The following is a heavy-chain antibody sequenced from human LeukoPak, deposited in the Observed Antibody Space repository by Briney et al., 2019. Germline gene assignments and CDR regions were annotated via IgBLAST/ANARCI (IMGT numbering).Heavy chain of an antibody. CDR2: IKSKTDGGTT. D-gene: IGHD3-10*01. Sequence: GGSLRLSCAASGFTFSNAWMSWVRQAPGKGLEWVGRIKSKTDGGTTDYAAPVKGRFTVLRDDSKNTLYLQMNSLKTEDTAVYYCTSDPLTITMVRGVTNYWGQGTLVTVSS. V-gene: IGHV3-15*01. CDR1: GFTFSNAW. J-gene: IGHJ4*02. CDR3: TSDPLTITMVRGVTNY.